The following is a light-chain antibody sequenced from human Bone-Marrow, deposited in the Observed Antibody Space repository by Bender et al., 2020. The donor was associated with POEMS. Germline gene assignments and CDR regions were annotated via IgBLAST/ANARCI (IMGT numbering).Light chain of an antibody. CDR1: STNIGNHG. CDR3: SAWDDSLSVWV. CDR2: YDD. Sequence: QSVVTQPPSLSEAPRQRVTISCSGSSTNIGNHGVNWYQQLPGEAPKLTIYYDDLLTPGGSDRFSASKSGTSASLAISELQSADGALYYCSAWDDSLSVWVFGGGTKLTVL. J-gene: IGLJ3*02. V-gene: IGLV1-36*01.